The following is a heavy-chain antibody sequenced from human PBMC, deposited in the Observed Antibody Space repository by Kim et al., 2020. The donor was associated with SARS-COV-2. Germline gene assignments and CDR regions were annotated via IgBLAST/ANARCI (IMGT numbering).Heavy chain of an antibody. D-gene: IGHD1-26*01. V-gene: IGHV1-24*01. Sequence: AQKFQGRVTMTEDTSTDTAYMELSSLRSEDTAVYYCATDKYSGSYYYFQHWGQGTLVTVSS. J-gene: IGHJ1*01. CDR3: ATDKYSGSYYYFQH.